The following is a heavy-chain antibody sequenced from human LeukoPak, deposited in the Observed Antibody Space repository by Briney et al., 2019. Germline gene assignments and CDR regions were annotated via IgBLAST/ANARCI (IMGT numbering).Heavy chain of an antibody. J-gene: IGHJ3*02. Sequence: PGESLRISCRASGYSFSTYCVCWVRQMPGKGLEWMGIMYPGDSDTRYSPSFQGQFTISADKSISTAYLQWSSLKASDTAMYYCARRDGYNMGAFDIWGQGTMVTVSS. D-gene: IGHD5-24*01. CDR1: GYSFSTYC. V-gene: IGHV5-51*03. CDR3: ARRDGYNMGAFDI. CDR2: MYPGDSDT.